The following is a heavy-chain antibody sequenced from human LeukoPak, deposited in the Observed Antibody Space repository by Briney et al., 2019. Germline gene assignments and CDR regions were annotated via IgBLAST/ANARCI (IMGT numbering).Heavy chain of an antibody. CDR3: ARDSFDI. J-gene: IGHJ3*02. CDR1: GGTFSSSA. V-gene: IGHV1-69*06. Sequence: ASLKVSCKASGGTFSSSAISCGRQAPGHGLEWMGGIIPIFGTANYAQKFQGRVTITADKSTSTAYMELSSLRSEDTAVYYCARDSFDIWGQGTMVTVSS. CDR2: IIPIFGTA.